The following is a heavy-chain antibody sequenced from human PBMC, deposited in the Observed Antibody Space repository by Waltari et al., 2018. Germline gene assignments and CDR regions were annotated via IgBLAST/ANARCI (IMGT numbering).Heavy chain of an antibody. D-gene: IGHD6-13*01. J-gene: IGHJ4*02. V-gene: IGHV4-4*07. CDR1: GGSISSYY. CDR2: IYTSGST. Sequence: QVQLQESGPGLVKPSETLSLTCTVSGGSISSYYWSWIRQPAGKGLEWIGRIYTSGSTNYNPSLKSRVTISVDTSKNQFSLKLSSVTAADTAVYYCARSTSVIAAAGDFDYWGQGTLVTVSS. CDR3: ARSTSVIAAAGDFDY.